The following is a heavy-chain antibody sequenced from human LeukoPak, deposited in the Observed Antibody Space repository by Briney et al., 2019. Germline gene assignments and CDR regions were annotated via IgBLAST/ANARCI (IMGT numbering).Heavy chain of an antibody. Sequence: PSETLSLTCAVYGGSFSGYYWSWIRQPPGKGLEWIGEINHSGSTNYNPSLKSRVTISVDTSKNQFSLKLSSVTAADTAVYYCARGRLAAAYHYYYYGMDVRGQGTTVTVSS. CDR2: INHSGST. CDR1: GGSFSGYY. CDR3: ARGRLAAAYHYYYYGMDV. V-gene: IGHV4-34*01. D-gene: IGHD6-13*01. J-gene: IGHJ6*02.